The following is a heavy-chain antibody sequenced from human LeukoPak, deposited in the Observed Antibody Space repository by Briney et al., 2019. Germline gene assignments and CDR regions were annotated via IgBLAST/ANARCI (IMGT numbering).Heavy chain of an antibody. Sequence: SETLSLTCAVSGGSISSGGYSWSWVRQPPGKGLEWVGYIYYSGSTYYNPSLKSRVTISVDTSKNQFSLKLSSVTAADTAVYYCARHDYDSSGYEYYYGMDVWGQGTTVTVSS. CDR1: GGSISSGGYS. V-gene: IGHV4-30-2*03. CDR2: IYYSGST. D-gene: IGHD3-22*01. J-gene: IGHJ6*02. CDR3: ARHDYDSSGYEYYYGMDV.